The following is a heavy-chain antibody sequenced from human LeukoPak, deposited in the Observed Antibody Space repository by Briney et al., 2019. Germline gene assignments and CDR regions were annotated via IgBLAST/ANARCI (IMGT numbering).Heavy chain of an antibody. CDR1: GFTFSSYA. D-gene: IGHD1-26*01. Sequence: GGSLRLSCAASGFTFSSYAMHWVRQAPGKGLEWVAVVSYDGSNKYYANSVKGRFTISRDKSKNTLHLQMNSLRAEDTAIYYCARDTSFAVGATLDFWGQGTLVTVSA. CDR2: VSYDGSNK. J-gene: IGHJ4*02. V-gene: IGHV3-30*04. CDR3: ARDTSFAVGATLDF.